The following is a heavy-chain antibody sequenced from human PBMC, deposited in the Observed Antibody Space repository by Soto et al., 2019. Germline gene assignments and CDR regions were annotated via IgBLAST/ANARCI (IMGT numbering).Heavy chain of an antibody. CDR1: GFTFSSYA. J-gene: IGHJ5*02. Sequence: GGSLRLSCAASGFTFSSYAMSWVRQAPGKGLEWVSAISGSGGSTYYADSVKGRFTISRDNSKNTLYLQMNSLRAEDTAVYYCAKCPLICSSTSCYPVWFDPWGQGTLVTVSS. D-gene: IGHD2-2*01. CDR3: AKCPLICSSTSCYPVWFDP. V-gene: IGHV3-23*01. CDR2: ISGSGGST.